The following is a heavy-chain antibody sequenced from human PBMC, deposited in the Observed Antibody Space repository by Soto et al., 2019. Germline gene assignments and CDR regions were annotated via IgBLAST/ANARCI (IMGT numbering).Heavy chain of an antibody. V-gene: IGHV3-72*01. CDR2: TKDKANSYTT. CDR1: GFTFSDYA. J-gene: IGHJ4*02. D-gene: IGHD3-16*01. Sequence: GGSLRLSCAASGFTFSDYAMGWVRQAPGKGLEWVGRTKDKANSYTTEYAASVKGRFTISRDDSRNSVYLQMNSLKTDDTAVYYCTIEGAYPGPDFDYWGQGTLVTVSS. CDR3: TIEGAYPGPDFDY.